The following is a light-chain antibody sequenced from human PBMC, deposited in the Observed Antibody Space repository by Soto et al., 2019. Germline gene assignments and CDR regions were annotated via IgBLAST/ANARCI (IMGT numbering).Light chain of an antibody. J-gene: IGLJ1*01. CDR3: QSYYSDNYV. CDR2: EDD. CDR1: SGNIASSY. Sequence: NFMLTQPHSVSESPGKTVTISCTRSSGNIASSYVQWYQQRPGSAPTTVIYEDDQRPSGLPHRFSGSIDRSSNSASLTISELRTEDEADYYCQSYYSDNYVFGPGTKLTVL. V-gene: IGLV6-57*04.